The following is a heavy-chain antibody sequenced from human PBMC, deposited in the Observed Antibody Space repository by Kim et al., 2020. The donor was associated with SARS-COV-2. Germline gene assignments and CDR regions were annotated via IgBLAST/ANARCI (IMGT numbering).Heavy chain of an antibody. CDR3: ARAAVTTGLFWFDP. J-gene: IGHJ5*02. V-gene: IGHV4-59*01. Sequence: PALKSPVTISVTTSTNQFSLKLSSVTAADTAVYYCARAAVTTGLFWFDPWGQGTLVTVSS. D-gene: IGHD4-17*01.